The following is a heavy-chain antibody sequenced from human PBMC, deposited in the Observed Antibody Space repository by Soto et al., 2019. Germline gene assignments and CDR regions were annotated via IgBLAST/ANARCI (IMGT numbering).Heavy chain of an antibody. CDR1: GGTFSSYA. CDR3: ARDSRNIVVVPAAPAGNWFDP. D-gene: IGHD2-2*01. J-gene: IGHJ5*02. Sequence: SVKVSCKASGGTFSSYAISWVRQAPGQGLEWMGGIIPIFDTANYAQKFQGRVTITADESTSTAYMELSSLRSEDTAVYYCARDSRNIVVVPAAPAGNWFDPWSQGTLVTVSS. V-gene: IGHV1-69*13. CDR2: IIPIFDTA.